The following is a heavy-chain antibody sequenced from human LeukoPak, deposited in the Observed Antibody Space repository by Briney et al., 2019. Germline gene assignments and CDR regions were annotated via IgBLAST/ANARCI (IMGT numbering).Heavy chain of an antibody. V-gene: IGHV4-34*01. CDR1: GGSFSGYY. CDR2: INHSGDT. J-gene: IGHJ4*03. CDR3: ARGPTISETGYFDY. D-gene: IGHD1-1*01. Sequence: SETLSLTCAVSGGSFSGYYWSWIRQSPGRGLEWIGEINHSGDTNYNSSVKSRVTISLDTSKNQFSLKVRSLTAADTAVYYCARGPTISETGYFDYWGQGTLVTVSS.